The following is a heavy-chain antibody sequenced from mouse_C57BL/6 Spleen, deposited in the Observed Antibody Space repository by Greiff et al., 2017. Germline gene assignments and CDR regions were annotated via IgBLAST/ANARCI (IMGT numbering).Heavy chain of an antibody. CDR1: GYTFTGYW. CDR2: ILPGSGST. V-gene: IGHV1-9*01. CDR3: ARLNWAWFAY. Sequence: QVQLQQSGAELMKPGASVKLSCKATGYTFTGYWIEWVKQRPGHGLEWIGEILPGSGSTNYNAKFKGKATFTADTSSNTAYMQLSSLTTEDSAIYDCARLNWAWFAYWGQGTLVTVSA. D-gene: IGHD4-1*01. J-gene: IGHJ3*01.